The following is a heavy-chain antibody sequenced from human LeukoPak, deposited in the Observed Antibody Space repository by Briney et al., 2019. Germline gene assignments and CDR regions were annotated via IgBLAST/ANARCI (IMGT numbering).Heavy chain of an antibody. J-gene: IGHJ4*02. CDR2: IRRSGDRT. Sequence: TGGSLRLSCAASGFTFSTYAMSWVRQAPRRGLEWVSSIRRSGDRTFYADSVKGRFTISRDNSKNTLYLQMSSLRAEDTAIYYCAKYNYYGSGSYYNDFDSWGQGTLVTVSS. CDR3: AKYNYYGSGSYYNDFDS. CDR1: GFTFSTYA. D-gene: IGHD3-10*01. V-gene: IGHV3-23*01.